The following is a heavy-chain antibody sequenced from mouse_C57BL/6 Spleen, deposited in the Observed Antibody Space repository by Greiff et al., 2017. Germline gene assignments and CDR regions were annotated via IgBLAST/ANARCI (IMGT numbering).Heavy chain of an antibody. V-gene: IGHV1-64*01. Sequence: QVQLQQPGAELVKPGASVKLSCKASGYTFTSYWMHWVKQRPGQGLEWIGMIHPNSGSTNYNEKFKSKATLTVDKSSNTAYMQLSSLTSEDSAVYYGAATTVVATRYFDVWGTETTDTVS. CDR1: GYTFTSYW. J-gene: IGHJ1*03. CDR2: IHPNSGST. D-gene: IGHD1-1*01. CDR3: AATTVVATRYFDV.